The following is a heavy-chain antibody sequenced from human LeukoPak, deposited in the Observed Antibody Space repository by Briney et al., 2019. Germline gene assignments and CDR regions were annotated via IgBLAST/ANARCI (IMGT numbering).Heavy chain of an antibody. CDR2: IYHSGST. CDR1: GYSISSGYY. D-gene: IGHD1-14*01. CDR3: ARAPNADRYYYYGMDV. J-gene: IGHJ6*02. V-gene: IGHV4-38-2*02. Sequence: PSETLSLTCTVSGYSISSGYYWGWIRQPPGKGLEWIGSIYHSGSTYYNPSLKSRVTISVDTSKNQFSLKLSSVTAADTAVYYCARAPNADRYYYYGMDVWGQGTTVTVSS.